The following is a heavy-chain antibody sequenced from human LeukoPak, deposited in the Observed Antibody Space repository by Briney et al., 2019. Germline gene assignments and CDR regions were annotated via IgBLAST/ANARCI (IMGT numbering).Heavy chain of an antibody. D-gene: IGHD5-24*01. CDR3: AKDRDGYTGVFDY. J-gene: IGHJ4*02. CDR2: IRYDGSNK. CDR1: GFTFDDYG. Sequence: GGSLRLSCAASGFTFDDYGMNWVRQAPGKGLEWVAFIRYDGSNKYYADSVKGRFTISRDNSKNTLYLQMNSLRAEDTAVYYCAKDRDGYTGVFDYWGQGTLVTVSS. V-gene: IGHV3-30*02.